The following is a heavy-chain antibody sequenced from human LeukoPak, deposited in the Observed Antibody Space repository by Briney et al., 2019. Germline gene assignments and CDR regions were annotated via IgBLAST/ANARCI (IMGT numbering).Heavy chain of an antibody. D-gene: IGHD3-22*01. CDR1: GLTCSSDA. CDR3: AKGGYYYDSSGYYYPDAFDI. Sequence: PGGSLRLSCAPGGLTCSSDAMSWVRQATGRGLEWVSAISGRGGSTFYAHSVKGRFNISRDNSKNPLYLQKNSLRAEDTAVYYCAKGGYYYDSSGYYYPDAFDIWGQGTMVTVSS. V-gene: IGHV3-23*01. CDR2: ISGRGGST. J-gene: IGHJ3*02.